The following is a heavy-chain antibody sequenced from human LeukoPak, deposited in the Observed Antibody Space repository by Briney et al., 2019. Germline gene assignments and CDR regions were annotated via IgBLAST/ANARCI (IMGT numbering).Heavy chain of an antibody. CDR1: GESFSGYY. V-gene: IGHV4-34*01. Sequence: SETLSLTCAVYGESFSGYYWNWIRQPPGKGLEWIGEINHSGNTKYNPSHKSRVTISADTSKNQFSLKLSSVTAADTAVYYCARYRGVVGIDYWGQGTLVTVSS. CDR2: INHSGNT. CDR3: ARYRGVVGIDY. J-gene: IGHJ4*02. D-gene: IGHD2-15*01.